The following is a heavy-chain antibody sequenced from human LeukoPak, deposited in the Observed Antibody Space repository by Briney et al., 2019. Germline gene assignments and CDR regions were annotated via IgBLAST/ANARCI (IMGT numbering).Heavy chain of an antibody. CDR3: AAFWSGYYGPHDY. CDR1: GGSISGYY. Sequence: SETLSLTCTVSGGSISGYYWTWIRQPPGKGLEWIAYIYYSGSTNYNPSLKSRVTISVDTSKNQFSLKLSSVTAADTAVYYCAAFWSGYYGPHDYWGQGTLVTVSS. J-gene: IGHJ4*02. CDR2: IYYSGST. D-gene: IGHD3-3*01. V-gene: IGHV4-59*08.